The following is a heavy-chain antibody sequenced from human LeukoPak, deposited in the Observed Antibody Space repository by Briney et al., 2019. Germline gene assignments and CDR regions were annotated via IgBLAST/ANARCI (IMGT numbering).Heavy chain of an antibody. V-gene: IGHV1-8*01. Sequence: ASVKVSCKASGYPFTSYDINWVRQATGQGLEWVGWMNPNTANTAYAQKFQGRVTMTRDASISTAYMELSSLRSEDTAVYYCAREVLQGSSQGMDVWGKGTTVIVSS. CDR2: MNPNTANT. D-gene: IGHD3-3*01. CDR1: GYPFTSYD. CDR3: AREVLQGSSQGMDV. J-gene: IGHJ6*04.